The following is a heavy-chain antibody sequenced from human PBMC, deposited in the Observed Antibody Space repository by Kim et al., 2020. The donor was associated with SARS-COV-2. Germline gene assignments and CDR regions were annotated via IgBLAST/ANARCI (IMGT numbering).Heavy chain of an antibody. Sequence: LKSRVTISVDTSKNQFSLKLSSVTAADTAVYYCARGSITGTTLDVNWFDPWGQGTLVTVSS. V-gene: IGHV4-31*02. D-gene: IGHD1-20*01. J-gene: IGHJ5*02. CDR3: ARGSITGTTLDVNWFDP.